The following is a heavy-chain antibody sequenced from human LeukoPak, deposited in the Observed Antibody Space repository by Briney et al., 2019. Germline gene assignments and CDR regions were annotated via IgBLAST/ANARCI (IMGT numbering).Heavy chain of an antibody. CDR2: ISTSGST. Sequence: SETLSLTCTVSGYSISSGTYYWTWIRQPAGKGLEWIGRISTSGSTNYNPSLKSRVTISLDTSKNQFSLKLSSVTAADTAVYYCARDYYDRGYWFDPWGQGTLVTVSS. J-gene: IGHJ5*02. CDR1: GYSISSGTYY. CDR3: ARDYYDRGYWFDP. D-gene: IGHD3-22*01. V-gene: IGHV4-61*02.